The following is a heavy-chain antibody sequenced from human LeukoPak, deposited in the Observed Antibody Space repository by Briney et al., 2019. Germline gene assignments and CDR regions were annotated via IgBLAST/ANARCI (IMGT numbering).Heavy chain of an antibody. Sequence: PSETLSLTCTVSGGSISSGGYYWSWIRQHAGKGLDWIGYIYYSGSTYYNPSLRSRVTISVDTSKNQFSLKLSSVTAADTAVYYCARTNNAFDIWGQGTMVTVSS. J-gene: IGHJ3*02. CDR1: GGSISSGGYY. CDR3: ARTNNAFDI. CDR2: IYYSGST. V-gene: IGHV4-31*03. D-gene: IGHD2/OR15-2a*01.